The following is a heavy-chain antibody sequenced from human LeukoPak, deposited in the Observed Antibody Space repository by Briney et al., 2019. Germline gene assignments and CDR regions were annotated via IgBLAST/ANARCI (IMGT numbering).Heavy chain of an antibody. CDR3: ASLVGATPS. CDR1: GFTFSSYE. CDR2: ISSSGSTI. D-gene: IGHD1-26*01. Sequence: PGGSLRLSCAASGFTFSSYEMNWVRQAPGKGPEWVSYISSSGSTIFYADSVKGRFTSSRDNAKNSLYLQMNSLRAEDTAVYYCASLVGATPSWGQGTLVTVSS. V-gene: IGHV3-48*03. J-gene: IGHJ4*02.